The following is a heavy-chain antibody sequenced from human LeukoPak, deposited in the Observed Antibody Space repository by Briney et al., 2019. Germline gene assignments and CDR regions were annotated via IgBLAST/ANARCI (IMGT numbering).Heavy chain of an antibody. V-gene: IGHV1-2*02. CDR2: INPNSGGT. D-gene: IGHD2-15*01. CDR3: ARDPARYCSGGSCYAFWFDP. Sequence: ASVKVSCKASGYAFTGYYMHWVRQAPGPGLEWMGWINPNSGGTNYAQKFQGRVTMTRDTSISTAYMELSRLRSDDTAVYYCARDPARYCSGGSCYAFWFDPWGQGTLVTASS. CDR1: GYAFTGYY. J-gene: IGHJ5*02.